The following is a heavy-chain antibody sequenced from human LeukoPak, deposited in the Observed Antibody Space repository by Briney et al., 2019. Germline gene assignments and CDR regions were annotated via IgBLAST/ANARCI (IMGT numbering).Heavy chain of an antibody. V-gene: IGHV3-7*01. Sequence: GGSLRLSCAASGFTFSSYWMSWVRQAPGKGLEWVANIKQDGSEKYYVDSVKGRFTISRDNAKNSLYLQMNSLRAEDTAVYYCASPTTVDTQDHYYYYGMDVWGQGTTVTVSS. J-gene: IGHJ6*02. CDR2: IKQDGSEK. CDR3: ASPTTVDTQDHYYYYGMDV. CDR1: GFTFSSYW. D-gene: IGHD4-23*01.